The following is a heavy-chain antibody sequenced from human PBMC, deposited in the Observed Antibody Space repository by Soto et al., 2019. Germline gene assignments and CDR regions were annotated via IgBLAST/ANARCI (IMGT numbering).Heavy chain of an antibody. CDR1: GYTFTSYG. D-gene: IGHD4-17*01. J-gene: IGHJ4*01. CDR2: ISAYNGNT. V-gene: IGHV1-18*01. Sequence: ASVKVSCKASGYTFTSYGISWVRQAPGQGLEWMGWISAYNGNTNYAQKLQGRVTMTTDTSTSTAYMELRSLRSDDTDVYYCAPDSMDYGDSRYWRHGILVTVS. CDR3: APDSMDYGDSRY.